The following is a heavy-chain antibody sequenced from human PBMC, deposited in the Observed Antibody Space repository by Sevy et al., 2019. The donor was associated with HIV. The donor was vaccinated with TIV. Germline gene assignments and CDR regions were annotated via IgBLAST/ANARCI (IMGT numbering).Heavy chain of an antibody. CDR3: TTVPPRSTTYYYYYYMDV. J-gene: IGHJ6*03. Sequence: GGSLRLSCAASGFTFSNAWMSWVRQAPGKGLEWVGRIKSKTDGGTRDYAAPLKGRFTISRDDSKNTLYLQMNSLKTEDTAVYYCTTVPPRSTTYYYYYYMDVWGKGTTVTVSS. V-gene: IGHV3-15*01. D-gene: IGHD4-17*01. CDR2: IKSKTDGGTR. CDR1: GFTFSNAW.